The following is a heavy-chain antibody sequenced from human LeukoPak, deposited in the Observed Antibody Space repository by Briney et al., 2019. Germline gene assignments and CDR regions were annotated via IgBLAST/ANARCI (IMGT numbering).Heavy chain of an antibody. D-gene: IGHD4-17*01. CDR3: ARRHDYGVQDRVVDY. CDR1: GGSISSSSYH. J-gene: IGHJ4*02. V-gene: IGHV4-39*01. Sequence: SETLSLTCTVSGGSISSSSYHWGWIRQPPGKGLEWIGTIYYSGSTYYNPSLQSRVTISVDTSKNQFSLKLSSVTAADTAMYYCARRHDYGVQDRVVDYWGQGTLVTVSS. CDR2: IYYSGST.